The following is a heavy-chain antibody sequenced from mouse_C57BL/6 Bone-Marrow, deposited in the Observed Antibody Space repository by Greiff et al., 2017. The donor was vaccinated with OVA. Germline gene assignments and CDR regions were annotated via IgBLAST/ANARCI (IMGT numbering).Heavy chain of an antibody. CDR1: GFTFSSYG. CDR2: ISSGGSYT. J-gene: IGHJ2*01. V-gene: IGHV5-6*01. Sequence: EVQRVESGGDLVKPGGSLKLSCAASGFTFSSYGMSWVRQTPDKRLEWVATISSGGSYTYYPDSVKGRFTISRDNAKNTLYLQMSSLKSEDTAMYYCARPSYFDYWGQGTTLTVSS. CDR3: ARPSYFDY.